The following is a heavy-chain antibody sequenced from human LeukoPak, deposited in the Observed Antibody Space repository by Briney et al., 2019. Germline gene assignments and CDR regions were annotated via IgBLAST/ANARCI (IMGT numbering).Heavy chain of an antibody. J-gene: IGHJ4*02. CDR2: INPNSGGT. Sequence: ASVKVSCKASGYTFTGYYMHWVRQAPGQGLEWMGWINPNSGGTNYAQKFQGRVIMTRDTSISTAYMELSRLRSDDTAVYYCARDPQRSVEMATISPPDYWGQGTLVTVSS. CDR1: GYTFTGYY. CDR3: ARDPQRSVEMATISPPDY. V-gene: IGHV1-2*02. D-gene: IGHD5-24*01.